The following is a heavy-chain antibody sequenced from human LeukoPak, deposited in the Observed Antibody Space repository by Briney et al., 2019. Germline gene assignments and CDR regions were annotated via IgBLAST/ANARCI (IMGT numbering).Heavy chain of an antibody. Sequence: PSETLSLTCTVSGGSISSDDYYWRWIRQPPGRGLEGIGYIYYSGSTYYNPSLKSRVTISVDTSKKQFSLKLSSVTAADTAVYYCARDRIYCSGGSCPPFYYYYGMDVWGQGTTVTVSS. J-gene: IGHJ6*02. CDR2: IYYSGST. CDR1: GGSISSDDYY. CDR3: ARDRIYCSGGSCPPFYYYYGMDV. D-gene: IGHD2-15*01. V-gene: IGHV4-30-4*01.